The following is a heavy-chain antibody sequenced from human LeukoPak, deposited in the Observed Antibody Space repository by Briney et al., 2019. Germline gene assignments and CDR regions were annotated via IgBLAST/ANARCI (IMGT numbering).Heavy chain of an antibody. J-gene: IGHJ4*02. D-gene: IGHD2-2*01. V-gene: IGHV4-34*01. CDR1: GGSFSGYY. CDR2: INHSGST. Sequence: SETLSLTCAVYGGSFSGYYWSWIRQPPGKGLEWIGEINHSGSTNYNPSLKSRVTISVDTSKNQFSLKLSSVTAADTAVYYCASSKYQLPFDYRGQGTLVTVSS. CDR3: ASSKYQLPFDY.